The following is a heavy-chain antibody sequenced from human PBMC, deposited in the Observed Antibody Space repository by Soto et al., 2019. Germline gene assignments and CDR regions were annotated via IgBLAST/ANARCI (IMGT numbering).Heavy chain of an antibody. D-gene: IGHD3-22*01. CDR2: IYHSGRT. CDR3: ARDYYDSSGPYMDV. Sequence: SETLSLTCAVSGGSISSGGYSWSWIRQPPGKALRWLGYIYHSGRTYYNPSLKSQVTISVDRSKNQFSLKLSSVTAADTPVYYCARDYYDSSGPYMDVWGQGTTVTVSS. J-gene: IGHJ6*02. V-gene: IGHV4-30-2*01. CDR1: GGSISSGGYS.